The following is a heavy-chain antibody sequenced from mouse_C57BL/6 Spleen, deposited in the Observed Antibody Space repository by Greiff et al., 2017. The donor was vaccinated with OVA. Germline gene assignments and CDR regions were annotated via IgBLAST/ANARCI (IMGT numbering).Heavy chain of an antibody. D-gene: IGHD1-1*01. V-gene: IGHV3-6*01. CDR2: ISYDGSN. J-gene: IGHJ3*01. Sequence: EVQVVESGPGLVKPSQSLSLTCSVTGYSITSGYYWNWIRQFPGNKLEWMGYISYDGSNNYNPSLKNRISITRDTSKNQFFLKLNSVTTEDTATYYCARESLHYGSSYPYWGQGTLVTVSA. CDR1: GYSITSGYY. CDR3: ARESLHYGSSYPY.